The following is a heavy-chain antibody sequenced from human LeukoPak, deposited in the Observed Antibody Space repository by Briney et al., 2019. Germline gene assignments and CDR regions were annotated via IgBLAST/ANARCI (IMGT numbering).Heavy chain of an antibody. CDR1: GGTFSSYA. V-gene: IGHV1-69*04. Sequence: ASVKVSCKASGGTFSSYAISWVRQAPGQGLEWMGRIIPILGIANYAQKFQGRVTITADKSTSTAYMELSSLRSEDTAVYYCARGQYYYDGSGYYGFDYWGQGTLVTVSS. D-gene: IGHD3-22*01. CDR3: ARGQYYYDGSGYYGFDY. CDR2: IIPILGIA. J-gene: IGHJ4*02.